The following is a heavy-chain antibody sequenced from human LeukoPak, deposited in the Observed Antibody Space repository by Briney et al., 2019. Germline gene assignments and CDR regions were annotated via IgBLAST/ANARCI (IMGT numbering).Heavy chain of an antibody. CDR2: IYYSGST. J-gene: IGHJ5*02. CDR1: GGSISSYY. V-gene: IGHV4-59*08. D-gene: IGHD3-10*01. Sequence: SETLSLTCTVSGGSISSYYWSWIRQPPGKGLEWIGYIYYSGSTNYNPSLMSRVTISVDTSKNQSPLRMTSVTAADTAVYFCARHGIWFGDTNRWFDPWGQGTLVTVSS. CDR3: ARHGIWFGDTNRWFDP.